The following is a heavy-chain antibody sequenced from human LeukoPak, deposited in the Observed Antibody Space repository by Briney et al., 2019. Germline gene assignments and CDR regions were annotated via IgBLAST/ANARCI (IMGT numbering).Heavy chain of an antibody. V-gene: IGHV4-34*01. CDR3: ARGCAAATGLDCAEFDH. CDR1: GGPFSGYY. J-gene: IGHJ4*02. CDR2: INHRGSA. D-gene: IGHD6-13*01. Sequence: SETLSLTCAVSGGPFSGYYWTWIRQSPEKGLEWIGGINHRGSANYNASIRSRVTISVDTSRNQFSLTMSSVTVADTAVYYCARGCAAATGLDCAEFDHWGQGALVTVSS.